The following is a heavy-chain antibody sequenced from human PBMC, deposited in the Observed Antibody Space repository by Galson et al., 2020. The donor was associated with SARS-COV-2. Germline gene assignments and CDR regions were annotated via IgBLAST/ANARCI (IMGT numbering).Heavy chain of an antibody. V-gene: IGHV3-21*01. D-gene: IGHD1-26*01. Sequence: GESLKISCAASGFPFSSYSMNWVRQAQGKGLEWVSSISNSSNYIYYADSVKGRFTISRDNAENSVFLLMNGLRAEDTAVDYCARDASWARLGLAVWGQGPPVTVPS. CDR3: ARDASWARLGLAV. CDR2: ISNSSNYI. CDR1: GFPFSSYS. J-gene: IGHJ6*02.